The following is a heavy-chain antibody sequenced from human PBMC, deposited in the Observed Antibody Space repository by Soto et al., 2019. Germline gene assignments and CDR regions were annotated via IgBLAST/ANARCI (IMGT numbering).Heavy chain of an antibody. J-gene: IGHJ4*02. CDR1: GGSISSGDYY. Sequence: PSETLSLTCTVSGGSISSGDYYWTWIRQSTGKGLEWIGYIYRSGSAYYTPSLESRLTISIDTSKYQFSLNLSSVTAAATAVICCATTIPCTERYGYYFEHWAQRTLVTVSS. CDR3: ATTIPCTERYGYYFEH. V-gene: IGHV4-31*03. CDR2: IYRSGSA. D-gene: IGHD5-12*01.